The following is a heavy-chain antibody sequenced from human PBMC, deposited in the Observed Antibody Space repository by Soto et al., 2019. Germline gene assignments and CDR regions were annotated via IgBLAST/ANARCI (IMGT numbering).Heavy chain of an antibody. CDR2: ISAYNGNT. J-gene: IGHJ5*02. CDR3: ARGDRGDWFAP. Sequence: QVHLVQSGAEVKKPGASVKVSCKASGYTFTSYGISWVRQAPGQGLEWMGWISAYNGNTNYAQKLQGRVTMTTDTSTSTAYVELRSLRSDDTAVYFWARGDRGDWFAPWGQGTLVTVSS. CDR1: GYTFTSYG. V-gene: IGHV1-18*01. D-gene: IGHD3-10*01.